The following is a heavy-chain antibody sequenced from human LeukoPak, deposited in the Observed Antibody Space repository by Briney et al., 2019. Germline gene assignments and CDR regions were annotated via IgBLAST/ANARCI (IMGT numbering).Heavy chain of an antibody. CDR1: GGSISSGGYY. V-gene: IGHV4-31*03. Sequence: PSQTLSLTCTVSGGSISSGGYYWSWIRQHPEKGLEWIGYIYYSGSTYYNPSLKSRVTISVDTSKNQFSLKLSSVTAADTAVYYCARDDSSGYYLDYWGQGTLVTVS. CDR2: IYYSGST. D-gene: IGHD3-22*01. J-gene: IGHJ4*02. CDR3: ARDDSSGYYLDY.